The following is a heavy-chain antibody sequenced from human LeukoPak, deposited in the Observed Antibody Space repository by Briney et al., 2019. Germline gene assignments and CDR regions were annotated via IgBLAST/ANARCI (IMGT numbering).Heavy chain of an antibody. CDR2: ISSRSSTI. D-gene: IGHD5-12*01. CDR1: GFTFSDYY. V-gene: IGHV3-11*04. Sequence: GGSLRLSCAASGFTFSDYYMTWIRQAPGKGLEWVAYISSRSSTIFYADSVKDRFTISRDNGKNSLYLQMSGLRAEDTAVYYCARVSDAFDYFFDSWGQGTLVTVSS. CDR3: ARVSDAFDYFFDS. J-gene: IGHJ4*02.